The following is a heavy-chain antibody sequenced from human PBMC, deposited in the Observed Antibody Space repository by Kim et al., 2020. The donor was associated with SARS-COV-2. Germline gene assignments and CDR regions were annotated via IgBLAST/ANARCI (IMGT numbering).Heavy chain of an antibody. J-gene: IGHJ6*02. V-gene: IGHV1-69*13. CDR2: IIPIFGTA. CDR1: GGTFSSYA. CDR3: ARDQGYSGSYRGYYYYGMDV. D-gene: IGHD1-26*01. Sequence: SVKVSCKASGGTFSSYAISWVRQAPGQGLEWMGGIIPIFGTANYAQKFQGRVTITADESTSTAYMELSSLRSEDTAVYYCARDQGYSGSYRGYYYYGMDVWGQGTTVTVSS.